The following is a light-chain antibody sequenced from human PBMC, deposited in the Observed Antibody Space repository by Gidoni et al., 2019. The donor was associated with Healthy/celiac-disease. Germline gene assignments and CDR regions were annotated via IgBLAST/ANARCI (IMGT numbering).Light chain of an antibody. Sequence: DIQLTQSPSSLSASAGDRVTITCRASQNISSYLNWYQQKPGKAPKLLIYAASSLQSGVPSRFSGSGSGTDFTLTISSLQPEDFATYYCQQSYSTPITFGQGTRLEIK. CDR3: QQSYSTPIT. CDR2: AAS. J-gene: IGKJ5*01. CDR1: QNISSY. V-gene: IGKV1-39*01.